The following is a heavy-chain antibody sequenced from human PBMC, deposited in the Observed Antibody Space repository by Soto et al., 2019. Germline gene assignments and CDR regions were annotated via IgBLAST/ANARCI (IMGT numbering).Heavy chain of an antibody. J-gene: IGHJ4*02. Sequence: SETLSLTCTVSGDSISNYYWNWIRQPPGTGLEWIGEINHSGSTNYNPSLKSRVTISVDTSKHQFSLKLTSVTAADTAVYYCARDKITGLFDYWGQGTLVTVSS. CDR1: GDSISNYY. V-gene: IGHV4-34*01. D-gene: IGHD2-8*02. CDR2: INHSGST. CDR3: ARDKITGLFDY.